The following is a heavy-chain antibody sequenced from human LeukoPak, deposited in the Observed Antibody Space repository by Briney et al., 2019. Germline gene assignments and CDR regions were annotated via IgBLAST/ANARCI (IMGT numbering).Heavy chain of an antibody. D-gene: IGHD3-10*01. V-gene: IGHV4-39*07. CDR1: GGSISSSTYY. CDR2: FYYSGST. Sequence: SETLSLTCTVSGGSISSSTYYWGWIRQPPGKGLEWIGSFYYSGSTYYNPSLKSRVTISVDTSKNQFSLKLSSVTAADTAVYYCARGLWFGELLPYYYGMDVWGQGTTVTVSS. J-gene: IGHJ6*02. CDR3: ARGLWFGELLPYYYGMDV.